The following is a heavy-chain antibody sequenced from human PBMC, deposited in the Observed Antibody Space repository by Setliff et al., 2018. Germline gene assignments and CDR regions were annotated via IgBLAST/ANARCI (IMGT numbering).Heavy chain of an antibody. V-gene: IGHV7-4-1*02. CDR3: ARGEYTSLPSGVYYHMDV. Sequence: SVKVSCKASGYTFSSYAMNWVRQAPGQGLEWMGWINANTGNPTYAQGFTGRFVFSLDTSVSTTYLQISSLKAEDTAVYYCARGEYTSLPSGVYYHMDVWGKGTTVTVSS. CDR2: INANTGNP. CDR1: GYTFSSYA. D-gene: IGHD6-6*01. J-gene: IGHJ6*03.